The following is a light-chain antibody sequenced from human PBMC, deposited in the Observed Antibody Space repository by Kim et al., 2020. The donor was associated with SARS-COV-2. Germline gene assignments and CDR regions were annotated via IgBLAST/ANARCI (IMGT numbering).Light chain of an antibody. J-gene: IGLJ3*02. CDR3: CSYAGSYTWV. CDR2: DVS. Sequence: GQSVTIACTGNSSDVGGYNYVSWYQQHPGKAPKLMIYDVSKRPSGVPDRFSGSKSGNTASLTISGLQAEDEADYYCCSYAGSYTWVFGGGTQLTVL. CDR1: SSDVGGYNY. V-gene: IGLV2-11*01.